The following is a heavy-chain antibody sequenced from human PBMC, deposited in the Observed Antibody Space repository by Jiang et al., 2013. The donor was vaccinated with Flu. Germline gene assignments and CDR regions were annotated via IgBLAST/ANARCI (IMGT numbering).Heavy chain of an antibody. Sequence: QSGAEVKKPGASVKVSCKASGYTFTAYFLHWVRQAPGQGLEWMAWINPNSGGANFAQKFQGRITVTRDTSITTVYMELRRLRYDDTAVYFCARETVPMGNNLFTPDDWGQGTLVTVSS. CDR2: INPNSGGA. J-gene: IGHJ4*02. D-gene: IGHD4-23*01. V-gene: IGHV1-2*02. CDR3: ARETVPMGNNLFTPDD. CDR1: GYTFTAYF.